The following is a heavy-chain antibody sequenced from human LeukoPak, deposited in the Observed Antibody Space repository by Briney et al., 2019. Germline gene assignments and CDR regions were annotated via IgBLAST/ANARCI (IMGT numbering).Heavy chain of an antibody. V-gene: IGHV4-31*03. CDR3: ARGNSGITSVFDY. CDR2: IYYSGST. D-gene: IGHD1-26*01. Sequence: SETLSLTCTVSGGSISSGGYYWSWIRQHPGKGPEWIGYIYYSGSTSYNPSLKSRVTISIDTSKNQFSLKLSSVTAADTAVYYCARGNSGITSVFDYWGQGTLVTVSS. CDR1: GGSISSGGYY. J-gene: IGHJ4*02.